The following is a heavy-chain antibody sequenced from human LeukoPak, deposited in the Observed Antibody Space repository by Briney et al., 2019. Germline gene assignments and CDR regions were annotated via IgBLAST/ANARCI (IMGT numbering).Heavy chain of an antibody. Sequence: ASVKVSCKASGYTFTGYYMHWVRQAPGQGLEWMGWINPNSGGTSYAQKFQGRVTMTRDTSISTAYMELSRLRSDDTAVYYCARDIFPYCGGDCYVDYWGQGTLVTVSS. V-gene: IGHV1-2*02. CDR2: INPNSGGT. CDR1: GYTFTGYY. CDR3: ARDIFPYCGGDCYVDY. J-gene: IGHJ4*02. D-gene: IGHD2-21*02.